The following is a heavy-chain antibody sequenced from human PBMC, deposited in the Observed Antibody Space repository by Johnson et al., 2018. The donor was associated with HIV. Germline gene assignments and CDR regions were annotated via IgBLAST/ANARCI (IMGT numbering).Heavy chain of an antibody. J-gene: IGHJ3*02. V-gene: IGHV3-33*06. CDR2: IWYDGSNK. D-gene: IGHD5-12*01. CDR1: GFTFSSYG. Sequence: QVQLVESGGGVVQPGRSLRLSCAASGFTFSSYGMHWVRQAPGKGLEWVAVIWYDGSNKYYADSVKGRFTISRDNSKNTLYLQMNSLRAEDTALYYCAKGGVATVLRAFDIWGQGTMVTVSS. CDR3: AKGGVATVLRAFDI.